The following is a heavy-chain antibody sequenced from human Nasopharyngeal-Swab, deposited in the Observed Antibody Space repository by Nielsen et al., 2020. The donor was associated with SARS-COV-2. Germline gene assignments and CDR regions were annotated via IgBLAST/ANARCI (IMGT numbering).Heavy chain of an antibody. V-gene: IGHV5-51*01. CDR1: GYSFTSYW. D-gene: IGHD6-19*01. J-gene: IGHJ5*02. CDR2: IYPGDSDT. CDR3: ARCYGSGWYSPGSWFDP. Sequence: GESLKISCKGSGYSFTSYWIGWVRQMPGKGLEWMGIIYPGDSDTRYSPSFQGQVTISADKSISTAYLQWSSLKASDTAMYYCARCYGSGWYSPGSWFDPWGQGTLVPSPQ.